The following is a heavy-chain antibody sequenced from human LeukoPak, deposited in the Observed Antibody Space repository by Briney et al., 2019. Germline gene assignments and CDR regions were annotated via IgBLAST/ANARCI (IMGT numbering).Heavy chain of an antibody. J-gene: IGHJ4*02. CDR2: ISGSGGRT. Sequence: PGGSLRLSCAASGFTFSSYAMSWFGRAPGRGREGVPGISGSGGRTYHADSVKGRFTISRDNSKNTLYLQMNSLRAEDTAEYYCAKDQYCSSTSCYVGYWGQGTLVTVSS. CDR3: AKDQYCSSTSCYVGY. CDR1: GFTFSSYA. D-gene: IGHD2-2*01. V-gene: IGHV3-23*01.